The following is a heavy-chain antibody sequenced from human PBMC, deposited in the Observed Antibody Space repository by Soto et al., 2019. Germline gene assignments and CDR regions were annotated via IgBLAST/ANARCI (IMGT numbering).Heavy chain of an antibody. CDR2: VYHSGAT. J-gene: IGHJ6*02. CDR3: VRERTIFGVAPGGGVDV. V-gene: IGHV4-30-2*01. Sequence: SETLSLTCAVSGGSISTSDYTWSWIRQPPGRGLEWIGSVYHSGATHYMPSLKNRLTMSLDKSKNQFPLDLTSVTAADTAVYYCVRERTIFGVAPGGGVDVWGQGTTVTVSS. CDR1: GGSISTSDYT. D-gene: IGHD3-3*01.